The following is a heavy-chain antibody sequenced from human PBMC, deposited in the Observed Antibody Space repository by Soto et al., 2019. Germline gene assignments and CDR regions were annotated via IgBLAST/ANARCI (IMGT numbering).Heavy chain of an antibody. CDR3: ARDGGRFLGDYGGNWFDP. Sequence: QVQLQESGPGLVKPSETLSLTCTVSGGSISSYYWSWIRQPPGKGLEWIGYIYYSGSTNYNPSLKSRVTISVDTSKNQFSLKLSSVTAADTAVYYCARDGGRFLGDYGGNWFDPWGQGTLVTVSS. CDR2: IYYSGST. D-gene: IGHD4-17*01. V-gene: IGHV4-59*01. CDR1: GGSISSYY. J-gene: IGHJ5*02.